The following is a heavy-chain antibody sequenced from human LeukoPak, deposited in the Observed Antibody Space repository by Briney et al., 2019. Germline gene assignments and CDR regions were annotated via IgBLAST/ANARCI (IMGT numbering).Heavy chain of an antibody. Sequence: SETLSLTCTVSGGSISGYYWSWNRQPPGKGLEWIGYIYYSGSTYYNPSLKSRVTISVDTSKNQFSLKLTSVTAADTAVYYCARDHYYGDYLFDYWGQGTLVTVSS. CDR3: ARDHYYGDYLFDY. J-gene: IGHJ4*02. CDR2: IYYSGST. V-gene: IGHV4-30-4*01. CDR1: GGSISGYY. D-gene: IGHD4-17*01.